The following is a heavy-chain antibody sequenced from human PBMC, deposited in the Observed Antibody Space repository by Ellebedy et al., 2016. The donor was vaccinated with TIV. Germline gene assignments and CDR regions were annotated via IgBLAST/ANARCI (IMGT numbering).Heavy chain of an antibody. J-gene: IGHJ5*02. D-gene: IGHD2-2*01. Sequence: GGSLRLSXSASGFTFSTYIMYWVRQAPGKGLEYVSGISSNGGNTYYADSVKGRFTISRDNSKNTLYLQMHSLGAEDSALYYCATQYCSGTSCQFDTWGQGTLVTVSS. V-gene: IGHV3-64*04. CDR2: ISSNGGNT. CDR1: GFTFSTYI. CDR3: ATQYCSGTSCQFDT.